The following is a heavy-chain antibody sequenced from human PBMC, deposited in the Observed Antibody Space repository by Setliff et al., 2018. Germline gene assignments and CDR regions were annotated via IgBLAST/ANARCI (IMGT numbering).Heavy chain of an antibody. D-gene: IGHD3-22*01. V-gene: IGHV3-30*04. J-gene: IGHJ4*02. CDR1: GFTFTRYT. CDR2: ISSDGSSK. CDR3: ARDAKIVVVHNPYYFDQ. Sequence: GGSLRLSCAASGFTFTRYTMHWVRQAPGKGLEWVAVISSDGSSKNYADSLEGRFTISRDNSRNTLYLQMSGLRAEDTAVYYCARDAKIVVVHNPYYFDQWGQGTLVTVTS.